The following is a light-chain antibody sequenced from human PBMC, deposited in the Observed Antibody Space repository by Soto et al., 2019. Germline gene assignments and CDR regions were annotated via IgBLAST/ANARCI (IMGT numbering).Light chain of an antibody. Sequence: EIVLTQSPDTLSLSPGERATLSCRASHKITAYSLAWYQQKPGQAPRLLIYGTSRRATGVPARFSGSGSGTEFTLTISSLQSEDFAVYYCQHYKTWPLAFGGGTKVDIK. CDR3: QHYKTWPLA. CDR1: HKITAY. J-gene: IGKJ4*01. CDR2: GTS. V-gene: IGKV3D-15*01.